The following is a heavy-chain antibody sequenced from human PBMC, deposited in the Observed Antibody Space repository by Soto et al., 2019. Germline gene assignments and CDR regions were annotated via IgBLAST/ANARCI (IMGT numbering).Heavy chain of an antibody. CDR3: ARERTPYYESSVTWLGY. CDR2: ISYDGSNK. J-gene: IGHJ4*02. Sequence: QVQLVESGGGVVQPGRSLRLSCAASGFTFSSYAMHWVRQAPGKGLEWVAVISYDGSNKYYADSVKGRFTISRDNSKNSLYLQMNSLIAEDKAVYYCARERTPYYESSVTWLGYWGQGTLVTVSS. D-gene: IGHD3-22*01. V-gene: IGHV3-30*14. CDR1: GFTFSSYA.